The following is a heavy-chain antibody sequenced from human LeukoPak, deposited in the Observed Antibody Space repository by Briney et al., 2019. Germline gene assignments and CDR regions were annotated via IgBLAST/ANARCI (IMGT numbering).Heavy chain of an antibody. J-gene: IGHJ4*02. CDR2: INHSGST. Sequence: SETLSLTCAVYGGSFSGYYWSWIRQPPGNGLEWIGEINHSGSTNYNPSLKSRVTISVDTSKNQFSLKLSSVTAADTAVYYCARVGGDFWSGYNIKFDYWGQGTLVTVSS. V-gene: IGHV4-34*01. CDR3: ARVGGDFWSGYNIKFDY. D-gene: IGHD3-3*01. CDR1: GGSFSGYY.